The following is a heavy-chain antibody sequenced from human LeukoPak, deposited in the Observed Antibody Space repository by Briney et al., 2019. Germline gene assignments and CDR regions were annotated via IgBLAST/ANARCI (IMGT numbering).Heavy chain of an antibody. J-gene: IGHJ4*02. CDR3: AKGGQWLAFFDY. CDR1: EFTFSTYS. Sequence: GGSLRLSCAASEFTFSTYSMNWVRQAPGKGLEWVSSISSSSSFIYYADSVKGRFTISRDNSKNTLYLQMNSLRAEDTAVYYCAKGGQWLAFFDYWGQGTLVTVSS. V-gene: IGHV3-21*04. CDR2: ISSSSSFI. D-gene: IGHD6-19*01.